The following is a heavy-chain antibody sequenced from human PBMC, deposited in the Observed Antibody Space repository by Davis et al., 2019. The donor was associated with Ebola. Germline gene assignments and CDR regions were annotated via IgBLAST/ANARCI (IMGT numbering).Heavy chain of an antibody. D-gene: IGHD3-16*01. CDR3: ARIGGFYDY. CDR2: INPGGRI. CDR1: GYTFTSYH. V-gene: IGHV1-46*01. Sequence: ASVKVSCKASGYTFTSYHMHWVRQAPGQGLEWMGMINPGGRISYAQKFQGRVTMTRDTSTSTVYMELSSLRSEDTAVYYCARIGGFYDYWGQGTLVTVSS. J-gene: IGHJ4*02.